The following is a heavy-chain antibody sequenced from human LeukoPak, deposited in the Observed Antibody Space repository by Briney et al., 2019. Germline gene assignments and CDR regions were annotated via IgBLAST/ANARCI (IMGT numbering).Heavy chain of an antibody. Sequence: GGSLRLSCVDSVLSFATYWMSWVRQAPGKGLEWVANINRDGSEKYYVDSVKGRFTISRDNAKNSLYLQMNSLRAEDTARYDWASDIRYCSCGSCYSDYFDNWGQGTLVTVSS. D-gene: IGHD2-15*01. CDR3: ASDIRYCSCGSCYSDYFDN. J-gene: IGHJ4*02. CDR2: INRDGSEK. V-gene: IGHV3-7*01. CDR1: VLSFATYW.